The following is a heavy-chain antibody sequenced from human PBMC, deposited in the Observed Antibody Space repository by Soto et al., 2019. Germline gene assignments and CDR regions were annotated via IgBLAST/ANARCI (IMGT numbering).Heavy chain of an antibody. CDR2: IYYSGST. Sequence: ASETLSLTCTVSGGSISSGDYYWSWIRQPPGKGLEWIGYIYYSGSTYYNPSLKSRVTISVDTSKNQFSLKLSSVTAADTAVYYCASYYGSGIRMAIDYWGQGTLVTV. CDR3: ASYYGSGIRMAIDY. CDR1: GGSISSGDYY. D-gene: IGHD3-10*01. V-gene: IGHV4-30-4*01. J-gene: IGHJ4*02.